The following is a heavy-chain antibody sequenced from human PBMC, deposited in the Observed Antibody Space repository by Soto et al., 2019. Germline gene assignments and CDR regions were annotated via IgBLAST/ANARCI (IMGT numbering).Heavy chain of an antibody. D-gene: IGHD5-18*01. Sequence: SETLSLTCAVYGGNFSGYYWSWIRQPPGKGLEWIGEINHSGSTNYNPSLKSRVTISVDTSKNQFSLKLSSVTAADTAVYYCARGIQLWLPNYWGQGTLVTVS. CDR1: GGNFSGYY. CDR2: INHSGST. V-gene: IGHV4-34*01. CDR3: ARGIQLWLPNY. J-gene: IGHJ4*02.